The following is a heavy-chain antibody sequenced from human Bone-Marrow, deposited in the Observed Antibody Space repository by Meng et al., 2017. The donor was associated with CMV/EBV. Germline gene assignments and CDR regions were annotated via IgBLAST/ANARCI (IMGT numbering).Heavy chain of an antibody. CDR2: IKQDGSEK. D-gene: IGHD2-2*01. CDR3: ARVSLGYCSSTSCYLASWGYYYYYGMDV. J-gene: IGHJ6*02. CDR1: GFTFSSYW. V-gene: IGHV3-7*01. Sequence: GESLKISCAASGFTFSSYWMSWARQAPGKGLEWVANIKQDGSEKYYVDSVKGRFTISRDNAKNSLYLQMNSLRAEDTAVYYCARVSLGYCSSTSCYLASWGYYYYYGMDVWGQGTTVTVSS.